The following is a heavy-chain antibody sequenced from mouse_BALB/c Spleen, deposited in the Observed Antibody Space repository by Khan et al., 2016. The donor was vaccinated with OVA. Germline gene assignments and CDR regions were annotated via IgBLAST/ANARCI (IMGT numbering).Heavy chain of an antibody. D-gene: IGHD2-10*02. V-gene: IGHV1-69*02. Sequence: QVQLQQPGAELVKPGAPVKLSCKASGYTFTSYWMNWVKQRPGRGLEWIGRIDPSDSETHYNQKFKDKATLTVDKSSSTAYIQLSSLTSEDSAGYYCARDQYGNYFYAMDYWGQGTSVTVSS. CDR2: IDPSDSET. CDR1: GYTFTSYW. J-gene: IGHJ4*01. CDR3: ARDQYGNYFYAMDY.